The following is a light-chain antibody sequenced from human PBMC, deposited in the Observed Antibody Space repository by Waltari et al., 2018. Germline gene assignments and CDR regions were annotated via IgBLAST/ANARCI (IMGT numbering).Light chain of an antibody. CDR2: MNSDDTH. CDR1: SGHSRYA. Sequence: HLVLTQSPSASASLAASVKLPCTLTSGHSRYAIARHEQQPEKGPRYLMKMNSDDTHTKGDGIPDRFSGSSSGAERYLTISSLQSEDEADYYCQTWGTVSWVFGGGTKLTVL. V-gene: IGLV4-69*01. J-gene: IGLJ3*02. CDR3: QTWGTVSWV.